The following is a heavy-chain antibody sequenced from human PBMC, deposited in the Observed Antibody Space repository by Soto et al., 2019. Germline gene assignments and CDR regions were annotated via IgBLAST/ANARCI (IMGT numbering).Heavy chain of an antibody. CDR1: GGSISSNSLH. J-gene: IGHJ4*02. V-gene: IGHV4-39*01. Sequence: QLQLQESGPGLVKPSETLSLTCTVSGGSISSNSLHWGCIRQSPGKGLEWIGTIYYSGITDYNPSLKSRITISVDKSKNQFSLKLTSVTAADTAVYYCVSGHYYRRMYAVDYWGQGILVTVSS. CDR2: IYYSGIT. CDR3: VSGHYYRRMYAVDY. D-gene: IGHD3-22*01.